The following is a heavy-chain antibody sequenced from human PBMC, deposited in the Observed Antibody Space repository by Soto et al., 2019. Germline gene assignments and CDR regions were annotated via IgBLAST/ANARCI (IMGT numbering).Heavy chain of an antibody. CDR1: GFNFSGYG. CDR3: ARARRSSSWTTNS. J-gene: IGHJ5*02. Sequence: QVQLLESGGGVVQPGGSLRLSCEVSGFNFSGYGMNWVRQAPGKGLEWVAFSSIDGVNKYNEESVKGRFTISRDNSKNTLYLQMNSRREGDTGVYYCARARRSSSWTTNSWGQGTLVTVSS. D-gene: IGHD6-6*01. V-gene: IGHV3-30*01. CDR2: SSIDGVNK.